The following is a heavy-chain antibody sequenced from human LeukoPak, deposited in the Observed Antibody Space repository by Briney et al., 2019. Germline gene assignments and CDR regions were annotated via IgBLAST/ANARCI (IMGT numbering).Heavy chain of an antibody. V-gene: IGHV3-64*01. Sequence: GGFLRLSCAASGSTFSSYAMHWVRQAPGKGLEYVSAISSNGGSTYYANSVKGRFTISRDNSKNTLYLQMGSLRAEDTAVYYCAELGITMIGGVWGKGTTVTISS. D-gene: IGHD3-10*02. CDR1: GSTFSSYA. CDR3: AELGITMIGGV. CDR2: ISSNGGST. J-gene: IGHJ6*04.